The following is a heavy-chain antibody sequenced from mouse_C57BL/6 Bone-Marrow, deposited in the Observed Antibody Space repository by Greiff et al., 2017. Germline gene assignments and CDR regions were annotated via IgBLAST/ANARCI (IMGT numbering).Heavy chain of an antibody. Sequence: QVQLQQPGAELVKPGASVKLSCKASGYTFTSYWMHWVKQRPGQGLEWIGMIHPNSGSTNYNEKFKSKATLTVDKSSSTAYMQLSSLTSEDSAVYYCASLYGNYLYYAMDYWGQGTSVTVSS. CDR1: GYTFTSYW. J-gene: IGHJ4*01. CDR2: IHPNSGST. V-gene: IGHV1-64*01. D-gene: IGHD2-1*01. CDR3: ASLYGNYLYYAMDY.